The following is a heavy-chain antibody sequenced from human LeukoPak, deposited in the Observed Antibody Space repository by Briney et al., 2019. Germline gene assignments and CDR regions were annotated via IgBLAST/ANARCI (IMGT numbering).Heavy chain of an antibody. CDR3: AKDIVVAASFFDY. D-gene: IGHD2-15*01. J-gene: IGHJ4*02. Sequence: GGSLRLSCAASGFTYSSYAMSWVRQAPGKGLEWVSAISGGGSSTYYADSVKGRFTISRDNSKNTLYLQMNSLRAEDTAVYYCAKDIVVAASFFDYWGQGTLVTVSS. CDR1: GFTYSSYA. V-gene: IGHV3-23*01. CDR2: ISGGGSST.